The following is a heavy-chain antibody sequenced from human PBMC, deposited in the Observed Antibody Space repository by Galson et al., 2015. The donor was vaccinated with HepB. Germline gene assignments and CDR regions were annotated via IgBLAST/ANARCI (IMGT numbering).Heavy chain of an antibody. J-gene: IGHJ4*02. CDR2: IRSKANSYAT. CDR1: GFTFSGSA. D-gene: IGHD1-1*01. V-gene: IGHV3-73*01. Sequence: SLRLSCAASGFTFSGSAMHWVRQASGKGLEWVGRIRSKANSYATAYAASVKGRFTISRDDSKNTAYLQMNSLKTEDTAVYYCTRHPNEASQRPRYFDYWGQGTLVTVSS. CDR3: TRHPNEASQRPRYFDY.